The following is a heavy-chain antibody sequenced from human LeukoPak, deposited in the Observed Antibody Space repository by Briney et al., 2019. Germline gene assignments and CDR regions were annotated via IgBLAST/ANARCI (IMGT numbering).Heavy chain of an antibody. J-gene: IGHJ4*02. CDR1: GFTFSSYA. CDR3: AKDPLSIMGALDY. V-gene: IGHV3-64*04. Sequence: PGGSLRLSCSASGFTFSSYAMHWVRQAPGKGLEYVSGISSNGGSTYYADSVKGRFTISRDNSKNTLYLQMNSLRAEDTAVYYCAKDPLSIMGALDYWGQGTLVTVSS. CDR2: ISSNGGST. D-gene: IGHD1-26*01.